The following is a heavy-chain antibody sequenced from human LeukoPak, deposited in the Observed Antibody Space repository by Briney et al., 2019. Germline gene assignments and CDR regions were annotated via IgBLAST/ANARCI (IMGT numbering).Heavy chain of an antibody. J-gene: IGHJ4*02. Sequence: GGSLRLSCLGSGFAFGDFAMSWIRQAPGKGPEWLGFIRRKVYGGTTEYAASVKGRITISRDDSRSVAYLQMKSLKIEDAAVYYCTRVRGDYDFWSGYFDYWGQGALVTVSS. CDR3: TRVRGDYDFWSGYFDY. V-gene: IGHV3-49*03. CDR2: IRRKVYGGTT. D-gene: IGHD3-3*01. CDR1: GFAFGDFA.